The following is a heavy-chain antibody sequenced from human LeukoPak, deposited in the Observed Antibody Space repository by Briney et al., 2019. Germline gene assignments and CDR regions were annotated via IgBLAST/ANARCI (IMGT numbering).Heavy chain of an antibody. CDR3: ARDQYYGSGSYSSYYYGMDV. CDR1: GFTFSSYA. D-gene: IGHD3-10*01. J-gene: IGHJ6*02. Sequence: GESLRLSCAASGFTFSSYAMHWVRQAPGKGLEWLAVISYDGSDKYYADSVKGRFTISRDNSKNTLYLQMNSLRAEDTAVYYCARDQYYGSGSYSSYYYGMDVWGQGTTVTVSS. CDR2: ISYDGSDK. V-gene: IGHV3-30-3*01.